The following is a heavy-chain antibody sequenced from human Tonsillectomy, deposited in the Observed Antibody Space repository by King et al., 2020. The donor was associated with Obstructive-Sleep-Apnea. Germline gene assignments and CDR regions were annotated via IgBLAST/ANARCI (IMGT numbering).Heavy chain of an antibody. Sequence: VQLVESGGGLVKPGGSLRLSCAASGFTFSNAWMSWVRQAPGKGLEWVGRIKSKTDGWTTDYAAPVKGRFTISRDDSKNTLYLQMNSLKTEDTAVYYCTTVLGTMVRGALDYWGQGTLVTVSS. D-gene: IGHD3-10*01. CDR2: IKSKTDGWTT. CDR3: TTVLGTMVRGALDY. V-gene: IGHV3-15*01. CDR1: GFTFSNAW. J-gene: IGHJ4*02.